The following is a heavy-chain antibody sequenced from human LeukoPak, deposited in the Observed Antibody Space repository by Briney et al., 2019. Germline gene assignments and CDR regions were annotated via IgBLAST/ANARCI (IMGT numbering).Heavy chain of an antibody. Sequence: GASVKVSCKASGGTFSSYAISWVRQAPGQGLEWMGGIIPIFGTANYAQKFQGRVTMTGDESTSTAYMELSSLRSEKTAVYYCARNYCSSTSCYTGAGPYYYYYYMDVWGKGTTVTVSS. V-gene: IGHV1-69*01. CDR2: IIPIFGTA. CDR3: ARNYCSSTSCYTGAGPYYYYYYMDV. D-gene: IGHD2-2*02. CDR1: GGTFSSYA. J-gene: IGHJ6*03.